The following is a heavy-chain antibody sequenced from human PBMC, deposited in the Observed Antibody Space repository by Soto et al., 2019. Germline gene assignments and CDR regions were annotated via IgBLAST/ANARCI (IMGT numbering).Heavy chain of an antibody. CDR3: ARDRSADGDYFHFDY. J-gene: IGHJ4*02. V-gene: IGHV4-59*01. D-gene: IGHD4-17*01. CDR1: GGSISNYY. CDR2: IYYTGNT. Sequence: SETLSLTCTVSGGSISNYYWTWVRQPPGKGLEYIGSIYYTGNTNYNPSLMGRVTISVDTSNNQFSLKLNSVTAADTALYYCARDRSADGDYFHFDYWGQGTQVTVSS.